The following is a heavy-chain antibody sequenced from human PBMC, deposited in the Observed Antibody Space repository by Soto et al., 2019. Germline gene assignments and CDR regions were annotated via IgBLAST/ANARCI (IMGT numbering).Heavy chain of an antibody. V-gene: IGHV4-61*08. Sequence: PSETLSLTCANTGGSITSGAYFWTWIRPLPGKGLEWIGYISYSGNTDYNPSLKSRVTISVDTSKNQFSLTLSSVTAADTAVYYCARGRLNRGQLVSTPFDYWGQATLVTVSS. CDR2: ISYSGNT. CDR3: ARGRLNRGQLVSTPFDY. D-gene: IGHD6-6*01. J-gene: IGHJ4*02. CDR1: GGSITSGAYF.